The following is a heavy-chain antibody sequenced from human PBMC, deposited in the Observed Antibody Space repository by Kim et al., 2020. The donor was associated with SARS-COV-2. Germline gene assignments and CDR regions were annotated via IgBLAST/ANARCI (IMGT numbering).Heavy chain of an antibody. D-gene: IGHD1-1*01. CDR2: T. J-gene: IGHJ4*02. V-gene: IGHV4-39*01. Sequence: THSSPSRKSRVTISVDTSKNQFALKLSSVTAADTAVYYCARSGVLWNPKLWGQGTLVTVSS. CDR3: ARSGVLWNPKL.